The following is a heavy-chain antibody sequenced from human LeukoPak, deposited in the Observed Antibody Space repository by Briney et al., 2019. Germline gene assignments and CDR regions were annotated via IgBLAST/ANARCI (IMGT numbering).Heavy chain of an antibody. Sequence: ASVKVSCKASGYTFTGYYMHWVRQAPGQGLEWMGWINPNSGGTNYAQKFQGGVTMTRDTSISTAYMELSRLRSDDTAVYYCARDPGEGIAVAGGDYWGQGTLVTVSS. V-gene: IGHV1-2*02. J-gene: IGHJ4*02. CDR3: ARDPGEGIAVAGGDY. D-gene: IGHD6-19*01. CDR2: INPNSGGT. CDR1: GYTFTGYY.